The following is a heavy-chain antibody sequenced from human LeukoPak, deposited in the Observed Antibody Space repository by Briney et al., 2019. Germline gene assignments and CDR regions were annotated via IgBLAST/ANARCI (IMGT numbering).Heavy chain of an antibody. CDR3: ARDRRRGYSGYASY. CDR2: IWYDGSNK. CDR1: GFTFSSYG. V-gene: IGHV3-33*01. Sequence: PGGSLRLSCAASGFTFSSYGMHWVRQAPGKGLEWVAVIWYDGSNKYYADSVKGRFTIPRDNSKNTLYLQMNSLRAEDTAVYYCARDRRRGYSGYASYWGQGTLVTVSS. J-gene: IGHJ4*02. D-gene: IGHD5-12*01.